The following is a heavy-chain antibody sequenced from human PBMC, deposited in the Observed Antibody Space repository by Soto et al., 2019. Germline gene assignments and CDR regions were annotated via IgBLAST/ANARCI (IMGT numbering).Heavy chain of an antibody. CDR1: GGSISSGGYY. V-gene: IGHV4-31*03. CDR3: ARVYPTFTHQALTFDP. Sequence: SETLSLTCTVSGGSISSGGYYWSWIRQHPGKGLEWIGYIYYSGSTYYNPSLKSRVTISVDTSKNQFSLKLSSVTAADTAVYYCARVYPTFTHQALTFDPWGQGTLVTVSS. CDR2: IYYSGST. J-gene: IGHJ5*02. D-gene: IGHD3-16*01.